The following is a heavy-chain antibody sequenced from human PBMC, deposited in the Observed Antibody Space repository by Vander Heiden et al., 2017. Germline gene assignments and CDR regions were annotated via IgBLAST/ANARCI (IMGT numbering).Heavy chain of an antibody. CDR1: GFTFSSYG. V-gene: IGHV3-33*01. D-gene: IGHD1-7*01. J-gene: IGHJ6*02. Sequence: QVQLVESGGGVVQPGRSLRLSCAASGFTFSSYGMHWVRQAPGKGLEWVAVIWYDGSNKYYADAVKGRFTISRDNSKNTLYLQMNSLRAEDTAVYYCARGGPTGTQVDYYYGMDVWGQGTTVTVSS. CDR3: ARGGPTGTQVDYYYGMDV. CDR2: IWYDGSNK.